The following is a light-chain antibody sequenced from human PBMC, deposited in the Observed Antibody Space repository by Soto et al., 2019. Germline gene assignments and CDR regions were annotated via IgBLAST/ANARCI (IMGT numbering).Light chain of an antibody. CDR3: GAWDTSLSGGV. CDR1: SSNIGSDF. J-gene: IGLJ2*01. V-gene: IGLV1-51*02. CDR2: EDN. Sequence: QSVLTQPPSVSAAPGQKVTISCSGSSSNIGSDFVSWYQQLPRTAPKLLIYEDNKRPSGIPDRFSGSKSGTSATLGITGLQTGDEADYYCGAWDTSLSGGVFGGGTKL.